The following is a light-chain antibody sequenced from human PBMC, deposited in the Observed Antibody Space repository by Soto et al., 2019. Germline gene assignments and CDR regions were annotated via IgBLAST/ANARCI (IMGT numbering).Light chain of an antibody. Sequence: QSVLTQPPSASATPGQRVTISCSGSTSNIESNYVYWYQQLPGTAPKLLIYRNSHRPSGVPDRFSGSKSGTSGSLVISGLRSEDEADYYCAAWDDSLSVVVFGGGTKLPVL. CDR1: TSNIESNY. V-gene: IGLV1-47*01. CDR3: AAWDDSLSVVV. J-gene: IGLJ2*01. CDR2: RNS.